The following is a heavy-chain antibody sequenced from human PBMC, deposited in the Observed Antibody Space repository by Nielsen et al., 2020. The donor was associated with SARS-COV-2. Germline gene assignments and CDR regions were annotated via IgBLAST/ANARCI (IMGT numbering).Heavy chain of an antibody. CDR1: GYTFTGYY. V-gene: IGHV1-2*02. CDR3: ARDAISAHYGMDV. CDR2: INPNSGGT. Sequence: ASVKVSCKASGYTFTGYYMHWVRQAPGQGLEWMGWINPNSGGTNYAQKFQGRVTMTRHTSISTAYMELSRLRSDDTAVYYCARDAISAHYGMDVWGQGTTVTVSS. J-gene: IGHJ6*02. D-gene: IGHD2-21*01.